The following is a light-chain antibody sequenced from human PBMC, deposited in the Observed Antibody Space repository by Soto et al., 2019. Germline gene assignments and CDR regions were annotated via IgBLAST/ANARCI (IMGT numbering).Light chain of an antibody. CDR3: QQRSNWPPT. CDR2: DAS. Sequence: EIVLTQSPATLSLSPGERVTLSCRASQSVSSYLAWYQQKPGQAPRLLIYDASNRATGIPARFSGSGSGTDFTLTISRLESEDFAFYYCQQRSNWPPTFGQGTKLEIK. V-gene: IGKV3-11*01. J-gene: IGKJ2*01. CDR1: QSVSSY.